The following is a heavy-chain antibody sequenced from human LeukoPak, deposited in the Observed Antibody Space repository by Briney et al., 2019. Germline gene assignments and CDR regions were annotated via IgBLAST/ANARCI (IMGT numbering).Heavy chain of an antibody. D-gene: IGHD3-10*01. J-gene: IGHJ4*02. Sequence: GGSLRLSCAASGITFSSYGMHWVRQAPGKGLEWVAFIRYDGSNKYYADSVKGRFTISRDNSKNTLYLQMNSLRAEDTAVYYCAKEGSYYGSGSYLDYWGQGTLVTVSS. V-gene: IGHV3-30*02. CDR2: IRYDGSNK. CDR3: AKEGSYYGSGSYLDY. CDR1: GITFSSYG.